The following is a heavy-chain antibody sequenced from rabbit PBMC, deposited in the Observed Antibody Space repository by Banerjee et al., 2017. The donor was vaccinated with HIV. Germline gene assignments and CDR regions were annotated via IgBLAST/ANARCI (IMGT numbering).Heavy chain of an antibody. V-gene: IGHV1S45*01. CDR2: INTSSGNT. D-gene: IGHD4-1*01. CDR1: GIDFSSYD. CDR3: ARDLAGVIGWNFNL. J-gene: IGHJ4*01. Sequence: QEQLEESGGDLVKPEGSLTLTCTASGIDFSSYDMCWVRQAPGKGLEWIACINTSSGNTVYANWAKGRFTISKTSSTTVTLQMTSLTAADTATYFCARDLAGVIGWNFNLWGPGTLVTVS.